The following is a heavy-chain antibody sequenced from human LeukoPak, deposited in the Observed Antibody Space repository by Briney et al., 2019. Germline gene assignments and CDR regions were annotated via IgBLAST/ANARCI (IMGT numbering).Heavy chain of an antibody. V-gene: IGHV3-9*01. Sequence: GGSLRLSCAASGFTFDDYAMHWVRQAPGKGLEWVSGISWNSGSIGYADSVKGRFTISRDNAKNSLYLQMNSLRAEDTALYYCAKDMRAIAVAADIDYWGQGTLVTVSS. CDR3: AKDMRAIAVAADIDY. J-gene: IGHJ4*02. CDR2: ISWNSGSI. CDR1: GFTFDDYA. D-gene: IGHD6-19*01.